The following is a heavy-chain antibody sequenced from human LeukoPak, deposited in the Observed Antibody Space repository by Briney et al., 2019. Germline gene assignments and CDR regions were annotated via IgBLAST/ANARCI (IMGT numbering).Heavy chain of an antibody. CDR3: AKNSSQGTIYDNSGASVLG. D-gene: IGHD3-22*01. CDR1: GFTFTTHA. CDR2: IRFDGSNK. Sequence: PGGSLRLSCAASGFTFTTHAMHWLRQAPGKGLEWVAFIRFDGSNKYYADSVKGRFTISRDNSRNTVYLQMNSLGADDSALYYCAKNSSQGTIYDNSGASVLGWGQGTLVTVPS. V-gene: IGHV3-30*02. J-gene: IGHJ4*02.